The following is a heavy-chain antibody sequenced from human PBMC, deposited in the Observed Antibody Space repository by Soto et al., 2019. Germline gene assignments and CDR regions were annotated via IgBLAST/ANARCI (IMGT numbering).Heavy chain of an antibody. Sequence: SETLSLTCTVSGGSISSYYWSWIRQPPGKGLEWIGYIYYSGSTNYNPSLKSRVTISVDTSKNQFSLKLSSVTAADTAVYYCARLWFGAFYYYGMDVWGQGTTVTVSS. CDR1: GGSISSYY. CDR3: ARLWFGAFYYYGMDV. J-gene: IGHJ6*02. CDR2: IYYSGST. V-gene: IGHV4-59*01. D-gene: IGHD3-10*01.